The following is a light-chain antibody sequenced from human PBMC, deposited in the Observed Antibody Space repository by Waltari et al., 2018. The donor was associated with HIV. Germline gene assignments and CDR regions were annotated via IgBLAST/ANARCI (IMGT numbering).Light chain of an antibody. CDR2: STN. J-gene: IGLJ3*02. CDR1: SGSVSTSDY. V-gene: IGLV8-61*01. Sequence: QTVVTQEPSFSVSPGGTVTLTCGLSSGSVSTSDYPSWYQQTPGQAPRTLIHSTNTRSSGVPDRFSGSIVGNKAALTITGAKADDESDYYCVLYMGSGLWVFGGGTKLTVL. CDR3: VLYMGSGLWV.